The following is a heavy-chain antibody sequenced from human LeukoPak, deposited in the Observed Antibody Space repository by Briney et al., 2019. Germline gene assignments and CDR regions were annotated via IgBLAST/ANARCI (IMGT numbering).Heavy chain of an antibody. CDR3: ASHGTSYDY. CDR1: VGSFSGYY. CDR2: INHSGST. J-gene: IGHJ4*02. D-gene: IGHD2-2*01. V-gene: IGHV4-34*01. Sequence: TETLSLTSSVYVGSFSGYYWSWIRQPPGKGLEWIGEINHSGSTNYNPSLKSRVTISVDTSKNQFSLKLSSVTAEDTAVYYCASHGTSYDYWGQGTLVTVSS.